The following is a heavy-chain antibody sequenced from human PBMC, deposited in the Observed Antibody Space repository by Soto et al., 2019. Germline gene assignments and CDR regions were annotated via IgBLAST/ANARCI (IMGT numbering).Heavy chain of an antibody. D-gene: IGHD6-19*01. V-gene: IGHV3-30*18. J-gene: IGHJ4*02. CDR1: GFTFSSYD. CDR3: ANGLKGGERITAEFDY. CDR2: IAYDGRSK. Sequence: GGSLRLSCAASGFTFSSYDMHWVRQAPGKGLEWVAGIAYDGRSKYYADSVKGRFTTSRDNSKNTLYLQMNGLRAEDAAVYYCANGLKGGERITAEFDYWGQGTLVTVSS.